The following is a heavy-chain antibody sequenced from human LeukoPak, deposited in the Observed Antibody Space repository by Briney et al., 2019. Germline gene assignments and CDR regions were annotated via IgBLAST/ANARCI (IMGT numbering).Heavy chain of an antibody. V-gene: IGHV3-66*01. CDR2: IYSGGST. CDR1: GFTVSSNY. D-gene: IGHD3-22*01. J-gene: IGHJ4*02. Sequence: GGSLRLSCAASGFTVSSNYMSWVRQAPGKGLEGVSVIYSGGSTYYADSVKGRFTISRDNSKNTLYLQMNSLRAEDTAVYYCARDAHYDSSADWGQGTLVTVSS. CDR3: ARDAHYDSSAD.